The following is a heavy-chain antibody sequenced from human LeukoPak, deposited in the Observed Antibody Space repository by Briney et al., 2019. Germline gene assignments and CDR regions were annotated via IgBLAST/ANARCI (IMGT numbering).Heavy chain of an antibody. V-gene: IGHV4-34*01. D-gene: IGHD2-2*01. J-gene: IGHJ6*02. CDR2: INHSGST. CDR1: GGSFSGYY. CDR3: ARGRLIVVVPAARPLGYYYGMDV. Sequence: SETLSLTCADYGGSFSGYYWSWIRQPPGKGLEWIGEINHSGSTNYNPSLKSRVTISVDTSKNQFSLKLSSVTAADTAVYYCARGRLIVVVPAARPLGYYYGMDVWGQGTTVTVSS.